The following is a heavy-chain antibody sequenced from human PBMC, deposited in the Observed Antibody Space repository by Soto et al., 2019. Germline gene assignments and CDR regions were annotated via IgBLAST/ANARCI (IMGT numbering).Heavy chain of an antibody. V-gene: IGHV3-33*01. D-gene: IGHD3-22*01. J-gene: IGHJ3*02. CDR2: IWYDGSNK. CDR3: ATMLGYYYDSSGFGADAFDI. Sequence: GGSLRLSCAASGFTFSSYGMHWVRQAPGKGLEWVAVIWYDGSNKYYADSVKGRFTISRDNSKNTLYLQMNSLRAEDTAVYYCATMLGYYYDSSGFGADAFDIWGQGTMVTVSS. CDR1: GFTFSSYG.